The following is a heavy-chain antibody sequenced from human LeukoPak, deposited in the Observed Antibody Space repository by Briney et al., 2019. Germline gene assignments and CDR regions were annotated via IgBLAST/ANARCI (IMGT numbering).Heavy chain of an antibody. CDR2: ISYDGSNK. D-gene: IGHD2-2*01. V-gene: IGHV3-30-3*01. CDR1: GFTFSSYA. CDR3: ARDQSTYYYYYGMDV. Sequence: PGRSLRLSCAASGFTFSSYAMHWVRQAPGKGLEWVAVISYDGSNKYYADSVKGRFTISRDNSKNTLYPQMNSLRAEDTAVYYCARDQSTYYYYYGMDVWGQGTTVTVSS. J-gene: IGHJ6*02.